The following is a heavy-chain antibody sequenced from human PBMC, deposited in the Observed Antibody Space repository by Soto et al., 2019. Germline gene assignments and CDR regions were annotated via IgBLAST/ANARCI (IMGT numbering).Heavy chain of an antibody. CDR2: MNAYNGNT. CDR1: GYTFSSYG. Sequence: GASVKVSCKASGYTFSSYGISWVRQAPGQGLEWMGWMNAYNGNTSYAQKFQGRVTMTRNTSISTAYMELSSLRSEDTAVYYCARDMGELLLIEGMAFDIWGQGTMVTVSS. D-gene: IGHD1-26*01. J-gene: IGHJ3*02. CDR3: ARDMGELLLIEGMAFDI. V-gene: IGHV1-8*01.